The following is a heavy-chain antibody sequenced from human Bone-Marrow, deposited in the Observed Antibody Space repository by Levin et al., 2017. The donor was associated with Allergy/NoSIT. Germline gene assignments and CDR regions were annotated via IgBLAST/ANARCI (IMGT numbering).Heavy chain of an antibody. CDR3: ARLLYDFWSGPNWFDP. V-gene: IGHV4-59*08. CDR2: IYYSGST. J-gene: IGHJ5*02. Sequence: PSETLSLTCTVSGGSISSYYWSWIRQPPGKGLEWIGYIYYSGSTNYNPSLKSRVTISVDTSKNQFSLKLSSVTAADTAVYYCARLLYDFWSGPNWFDPWGQGTLVTVSS. CDR1: GGSISSYY. D-gene: IGHD3-3*01.